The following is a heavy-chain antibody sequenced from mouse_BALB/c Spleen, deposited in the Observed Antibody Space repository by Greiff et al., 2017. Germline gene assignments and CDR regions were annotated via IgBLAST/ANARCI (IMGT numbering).Heavy chain of an antibody. CDR2: IYPGDGDT. Sequence: VQLQQSGAELVRPGSSVKISCKASGYAFSSYWMNWVKQRPGQGLEWIGQIYPGDGDTNYNGKFKGKATLTADKSSSTAYMQLSSLTSEDSEVYFCAREERRKYYFDYWGQGTTLTVSS. D-gene: IGHD2-14*01. V-gene: IGHV1-80*01. CDR1: GYAFSSYW. CDR3: AREERRKYYFDY. J-gene: IGHJ2*01.